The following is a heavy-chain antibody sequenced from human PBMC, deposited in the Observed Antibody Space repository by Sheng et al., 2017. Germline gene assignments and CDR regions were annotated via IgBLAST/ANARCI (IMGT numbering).Heavy chain of an antibody. CDR2: ISYDGSNK. J-gene: IGHJ4*02. D-gene: IGHD2-21*01. V-gene: IGHV3-30*04. CDR1: GFTFSSYA. CDR3: AREGVDGYLDY. Sequence: QVQLVESGGGVVQPGRSLRLSCAASGFTFSSYAMHWVRQAPGKGLEWVAVISYDGSNKYYADSVKGRFTISRDNSKNTLYLQMNSLRAEDMAVYYCAREGVDGYLDYWGQGTLVTVSS.